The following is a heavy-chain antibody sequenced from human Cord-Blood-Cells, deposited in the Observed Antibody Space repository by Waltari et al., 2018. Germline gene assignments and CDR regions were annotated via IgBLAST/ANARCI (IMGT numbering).Heavy chain of an antibody. V-gene: IGHV1-69*01. CDR2: IIPIFGTA. Sequence: QVQLVQSGAEVQKPGSSVKVSCKASGGTFSSYAISWVRQAPGHGLEWMGGIIPIFGTANYAQKFQGRVTITADESTSTAYMELSSLRSEDTAVYYCARGDYSNYDSYYYYGMDVWGQGTTVTVSS. D-gene: IGHD4-4*01. CDR1: GGTFSSYA. CDR3: ARGDYSNYDSYYYYGMDV. J-gene: IGHJ6*02.